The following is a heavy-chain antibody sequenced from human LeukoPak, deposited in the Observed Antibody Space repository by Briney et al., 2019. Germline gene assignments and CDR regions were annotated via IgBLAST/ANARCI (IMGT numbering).Heavy chain of an antibody. CDR3: ASLDTAKQPLANH. V-gene: IGHV3-7*03. J-gene: IGHJ5*02. CDR1: GLTVSNHW. CDR2: IREESGQE. Sequence: GVSLRLSCVASGLTVSNHWVSWVRRAPGKGVEWVANIREESGQEYYVDSVKGRFTISKNSAKNSLYLQMNTLRVEDTAMYYCASLDTAKQPLANHWGQGTLVTVSS. D-gene: IGHD5-18*01.